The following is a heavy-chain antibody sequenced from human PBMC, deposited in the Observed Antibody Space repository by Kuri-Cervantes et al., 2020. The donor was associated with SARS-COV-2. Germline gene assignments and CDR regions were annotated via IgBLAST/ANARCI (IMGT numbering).Heavy chain of an antibody. V-gene: IGHV3-48*03. CDR2: ISSSGSTI. CDR3: ARVVGSSWPTNYYGMDV. D-gene: IGHD6-13*01. Sequence: GESLKISCAASGFTFSSYEMNWVRQAPGKGLEWVSYISSSGSTIYYADSVKGRFTISRDNAKNSLYLQMNSLRAEDTAVYYCARVVGSSWPTNYYGMDVWGQGTTVTVSS. J-gene: IGHJ6*02. CDR1: GFTFSSYE.